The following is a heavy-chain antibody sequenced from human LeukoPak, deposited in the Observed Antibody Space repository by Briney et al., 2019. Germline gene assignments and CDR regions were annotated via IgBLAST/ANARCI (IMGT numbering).Heavy chain of an antibody. D-gene: IGHD6-13*01. CDR1: GGSISSYY. CDR2: IYTSGST. V-gene: IGHV4-4*07. Sequence: PSETLSLICTVSGGSISSYYWSWIRQPAGKGLEWIGRIYTSGSTNYNPSLKSRVTMSVDTSKNQFSLKLSSVTAADTAVYYCARETQQLEYYYYGMDVWGQGTTVTVSS. CDR3: ARETQQLEYYYYGMDV. J-gene: IGHJ6*02.